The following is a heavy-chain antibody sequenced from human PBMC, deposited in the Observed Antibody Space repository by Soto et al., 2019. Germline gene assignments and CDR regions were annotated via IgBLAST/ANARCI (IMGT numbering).Heavy chain of an antibody. J-gene: IGHJ5*02. CDR3: ARVSQIYYGSGSYPSFDP. D-gene: IGHD3-10*01. CDR2: INPSGGST. CDR1: GYTFTSYY. Sequence: ASVKVSCKXSGYTFTSYYMHWVRQAPGQGLEWMGIINPSGGSTSYAQKFQGRVTMTRDTSTSTVYMELSSLRSEDTAVYYCARVSQIYYGSGSYPSFDPWGQGTLVTVSS. V-gene: IGHV1-46*01.